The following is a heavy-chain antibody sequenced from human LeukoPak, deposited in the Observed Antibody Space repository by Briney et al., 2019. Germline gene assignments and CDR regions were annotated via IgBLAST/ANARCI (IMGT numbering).Heavy chain of an antibody. CDR3: AKDIGVARTCAFDY. CDR2: ISWNGGSI. V-gene: IGHV3-9*01. CDR1: GLTFDDHA. Sequence: PGRSLRLSCAASGLTFDDHAMHWVRQTPGKGLEWVSGISWNGGSIDYADSVRGRFTISRDNAKNSLYLQMNSLRAEDTALYYCAKDIGVARTCAFDYWGQGTLVTVSS. J-gene: IGHJ4*02. D-gene: IGHD5-12*01.